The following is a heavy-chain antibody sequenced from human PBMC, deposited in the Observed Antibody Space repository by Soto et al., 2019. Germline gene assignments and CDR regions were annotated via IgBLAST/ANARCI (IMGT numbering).Heavy chain of an antibody. D-gene: IGHD6-19*01. V-gene: IGHV1-18*04. J-gene: IGHJ4*02. CDR3: ARDSRIAVAGAYDY. CDR2: ISAYSGNT. CDR1: GYTFTSYG. Sequence: ASVKVSCKASGYTFTSYGISWVRQAPGQGLEWMGWISAYSGNTNYAQKLQGRVTMTTDTSTSTAYMELRSLRSDDTAVYYCARDSRIAVAGAYDYWGQGTLVTVSS.